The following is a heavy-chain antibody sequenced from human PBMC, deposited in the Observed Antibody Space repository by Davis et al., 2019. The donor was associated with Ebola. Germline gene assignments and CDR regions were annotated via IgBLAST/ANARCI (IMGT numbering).Heavy chain of an antibody. CDR2: IDPTDSDI. J-gene: IGHJ5*02. V-gene: IGHV5-10-1*01. D-gene: IGHD3-10*01. Sequence: KVSCKGSGYRFTSYWITWVRQMPGKGLEWMGRIDPTDSDINYSPSFQGHVTISADKSISTAYLQWSSLKASDTAMYYCARLSGSGRQNWFDPWGQGTLVTVSS. CDR3: ARLSGSGRQNWFDP. CDR1: GYRFTSYW.